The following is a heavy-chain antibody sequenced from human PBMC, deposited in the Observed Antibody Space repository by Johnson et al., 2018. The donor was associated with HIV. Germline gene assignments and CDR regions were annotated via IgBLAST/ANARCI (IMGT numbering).Heavy chain of an antibody. CDR3: ARGSRYTYDNDDVYLLQAFDV. CDR1: GLTFSDYY. CDR2: ISSSGSTM. D-gene: IGHD3-16*01. J-gene: IGHJ3*01. Sequence: QVQLVESGGGLVKPGGSLRLSCAAPGLTFSDYYMTWIRQAPGKGLEWVSYISSSGSTMYYASSVKGRFTISRDNSKNTLYLQMNSLRIEDTAVYYCARGSRYTYDNDDVYLLQAFDVWGQGTVVTVSS. V-gene: IGHV3-11*04.